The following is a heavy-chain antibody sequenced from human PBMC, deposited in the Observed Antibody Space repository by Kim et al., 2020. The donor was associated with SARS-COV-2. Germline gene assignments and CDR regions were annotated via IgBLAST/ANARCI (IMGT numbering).Heavy chain of an antibody. CDR3: ARLDLYIYHYNYGLDV. J-gene: IGHJ6*02. Sequence: SETLSLTCTASGGSVNSTSHYWGWIRQPPGKGLEWIGSIYYNGITDYTPSLSGRVTMSVDSSRNQFSLKLRFVTAADTAVYYCARLDLYIYHYNYGLDVWGQGPTGTVSS. D-gene: IGHD2-2*02. CDR2: IYYNGIT. CDR1: GGSVNSTSHY. V-gene: IGHV4-39*01.